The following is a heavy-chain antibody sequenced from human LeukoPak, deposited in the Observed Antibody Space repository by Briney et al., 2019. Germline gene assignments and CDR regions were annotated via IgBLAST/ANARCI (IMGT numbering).Heavy chain of an antibody. CDR2: IYTSGST. V-gene: IGHV4-4*07. D-gene: IGHD4-17*01. CDR3: ARGTYGDSLLSLDY. J-gene: IGHJ4*02. Sequence: SETLSLTCTVSGGSISSYYWSWIRQPAGKGLEWIGRIYTSGSTKYNPSLKSRVTMSVDTSKNQFSLKLSSVTAADTAVYYCARGTYGDSLLSLDYWGQGTLVTVSS. CDR1: GGSISSYY.